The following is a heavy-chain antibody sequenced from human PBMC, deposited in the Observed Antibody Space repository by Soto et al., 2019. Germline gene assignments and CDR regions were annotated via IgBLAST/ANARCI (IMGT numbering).Heavy chain of an antibody. CDR3: ARGHSYGYYYYYGMDV. Sequence: ASVKVSCKASGYTFTGYYMHWVRQAPGQGLEWMGWINPNSGGTNYAQKFQGWVTMTRDTSTSTVYMELSSLRSEDTAVYYCARGHSYGYYYYYGMDVWGQGTTVTVSS. V-gene: IGHV1-2*04. J-gene: IGHJ6*02. CDR1: GYTFTGYY. CDR2: INPNSGGT. D-gene: IGHD5-18*01.